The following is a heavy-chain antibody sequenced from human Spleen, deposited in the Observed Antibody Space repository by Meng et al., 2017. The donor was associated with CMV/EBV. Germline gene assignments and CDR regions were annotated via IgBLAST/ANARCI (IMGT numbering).Heavy chain of an antibody. CDR1: GFTFSSYE. CDR2: ISSSGSII. D-gene: IGHD2-2*01. J-gene: IGHJ6*02. Sequence: GGSLRLSCAASGFTFSSYEMNWVRQAPGKGLEWVSYISSSGSIIYYADSVKGRFTISRDNAKNSLYLQMDSLRAEDTAVYYCARVEYQLLSRRWSSMDVWGQGTTVTVSS. V-gene: IGHV3-48*03. CDR3: ARVEYQLLSRRWSSMDV.